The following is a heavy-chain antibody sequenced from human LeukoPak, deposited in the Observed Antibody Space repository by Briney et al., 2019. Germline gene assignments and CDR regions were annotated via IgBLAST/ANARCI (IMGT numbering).Heavy chain of an antibody. J-gene: IGHJ2*01. Sequence: SETLSLTCAVYGGSFSSYYWSWIRQPAGKGLEWIGRIYTSGSTNYNPSLKSRVTMSVDTSKNQFSLKLSSVTAADTAVYYCARDRSMLERYSYWYFDLWGRGTLVTVSS. V-gene: IGHV4-4*07. D-gene: IGHD1-1*01. CDR3: ARDRSMLERYSYWYFDL. CDR2: IYTSGST. CDR1: GGSFSSYY.